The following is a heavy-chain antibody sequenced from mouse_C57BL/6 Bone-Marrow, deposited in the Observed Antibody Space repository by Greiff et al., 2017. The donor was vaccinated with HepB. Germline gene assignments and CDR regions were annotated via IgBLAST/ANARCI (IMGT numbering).Heavy chain of an antibody. J-gene: IGHJ4*01. CDR1: GYTFTDYN. CDR3: ERPIITTGYAMDY. D-gene: IGHD1-1*01. CDR2: INPNNGGT. Sequence: EVMLVESGPELVKPGASVKIPCKASGYTFTDYNMDWVKQSHGKSLEWIGDINPNNGGTIYNQKFKGKATLTVDKSSSTAYMELRSLTSEDTAVYYCERPIITTGYAMDYWGQGTSVTVSS. V-gene: IGHV1-18*01.